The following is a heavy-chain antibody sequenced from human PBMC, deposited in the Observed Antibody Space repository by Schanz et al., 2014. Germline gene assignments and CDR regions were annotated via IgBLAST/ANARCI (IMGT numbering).Heavy chain of an antibody. J-gene: IGHJ4*02. Sequence: EVQLVESGGGLVQPGGSLRLSCAASGFTFSGYSMNWVRQAPGKGLEWVSYVSRSTPDIYYADSVKGRFTVSRDNAENALYLQMNSLRAEDTALYYCARDRRNADLDYWGQGTLVTVSS. D-gene: IGHD1-1*01. CDR3: ARDRRNADLDY. CDR2: VSRSTPDI. CDR1: GFTFSGYS. V-gene: IGHV3-48*01.